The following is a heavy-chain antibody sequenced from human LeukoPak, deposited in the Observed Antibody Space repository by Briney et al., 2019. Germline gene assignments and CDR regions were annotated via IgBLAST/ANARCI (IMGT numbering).Heavy chain of an antibody. V-gene: IGHV3-21*01. J-gene: IGHJ6*02. Sequence: PGGSQRLSCAASGFTFSSYSMNWVRQAPGKGLEWVSSISSSSSYIYYADSVKGRFTISRDNAKNSLYLQMNSLRAEDTAVYHCARDGGQWHSDLVRYYYYGMDVWGQGTTVTVSS. CDR3: ARDGGQWHSDLVRYYYYGMDV. D-gene: IGHD6-19*01. CDR1: GFTFSSYS. CDR2: ISSSSSYI.